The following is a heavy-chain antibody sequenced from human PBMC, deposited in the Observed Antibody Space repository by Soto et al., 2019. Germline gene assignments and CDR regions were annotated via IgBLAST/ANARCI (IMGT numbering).Heavy chain of an antibody. CDR3: TTSLGLLWFGELPRSAFDI. CDR2: IKSKTDGGTT. CDR1: GFTFSNAW. D-gene: IGHD3-10*01. J-gene: IGHJ3*02. V-gene: IGHV3-15*01. Sequence: GGSLRLSCAASGFTFSNAWMSWVRQAPGKGLEWVGRIKSKTDGGTTDYAAHVKGRFTISRDDSKNTLYLQMNSLKTEDTAVYYCTTSLGLLWFGELPRSAFDIWGQGTMVTVSS.